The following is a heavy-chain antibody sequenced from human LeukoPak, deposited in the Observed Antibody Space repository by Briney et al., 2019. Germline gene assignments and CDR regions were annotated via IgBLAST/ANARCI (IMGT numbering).Heavy chain of an antibody. CDR2: ISSSSSYI. D-gene: IGHD5-24*01. J-gene: IGHJ4*02. CDR1: GFTFSSYS. V-gene: IGHV3-21*01. CDR3: AREVEMATIN. Sequence: GGSLRLSCAASGFTFSSYSMNWVRLAPGKGLEWVSSISSSSSYIYYADSVKGRFTISRDNAKNSLYLQMNSLRAEDTAVYYCAREVEMATINWGQGTLVTVSS.